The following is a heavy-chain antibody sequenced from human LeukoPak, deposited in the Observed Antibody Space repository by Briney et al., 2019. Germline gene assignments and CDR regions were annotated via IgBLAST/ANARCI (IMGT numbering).Heavy chain of an antibody. Sequence: PSETLSLTCTVSGGSISSYYWSWIRQPPGKGLEWIGYIYTSGSTNYNPSLKSRVTMSVDTSKNQFSLKLSSVTAADTAVYYCARRAGAYYYYYMDVWGKGTTVTVSS. CDR2: IYTSGST. CDR3: ARRAGAYYYYYMDV. J-gene: IGHJ6*03. D-gene: IGHD6-19*01. V-gene: IGHV4-4*09. CDR1: GGSISSYY.